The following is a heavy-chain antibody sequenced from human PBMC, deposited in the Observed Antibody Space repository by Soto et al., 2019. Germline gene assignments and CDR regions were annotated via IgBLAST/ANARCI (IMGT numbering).Heavy chain of an antibody. Sequence: PSETLSLTCTVSGGSISSSSYYWGWIRQPPGKGLEWIGSIYYSGSTYYNPSLKSRVTISVDTSKNQFSLKLSSVTAADTAVYYCARHADYYGSGSSNYGMDVWGQGTTVTVS. D-gene: IGHD3-10*01. V-gene: IGHV4-39*01. J-gene: IGHJ6*02. CDR2: IYYSGST. CDR1: GGSISSSSYY. CDR3: ARHADYYGSGSSNYGMDV.